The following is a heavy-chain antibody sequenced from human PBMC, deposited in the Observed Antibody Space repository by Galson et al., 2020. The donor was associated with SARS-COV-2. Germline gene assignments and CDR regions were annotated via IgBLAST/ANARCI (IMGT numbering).Heavy chain of an antibody. J-gene: IGHJ3*02. CDR3: ARLSGVDFDWPQDAFDI. CDR1: GGSISSGGYY. Sequence: ASETLSLTCTVSGGSISSGGYYWSWIRQHPGKGLEWIGYIYYSGSTYYNPSLKSRVTISVDTSKNQFSLKLSSVTAADTAVYYCARLSGVDFDWPQDAFDIWGQGTMVTVSS. CDR2: IYYSGST. D-gene: IGHD3-9*01. V-gene: IGHV4-31*03.